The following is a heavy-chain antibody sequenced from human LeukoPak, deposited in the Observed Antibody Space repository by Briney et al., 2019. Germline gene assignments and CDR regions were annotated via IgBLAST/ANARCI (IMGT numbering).Heavy chain of an antibody. CDR1: GFTFSSYA. CDR3: VGTIASRGSEY. V-gene: IGHV3-74*01. CDR2: LPPDELGI. J-gene: IGHJ4*02. Sequence: GGSLRLSCAASGFTFSSYAMSWVRQAPGMGLVWVSRLPPDELGIIYADSVKGRFTVSRDNAKNTVYLQMNNLRVDDTAMYYCVGTIASRGSEYWGQGALVTVSS. D-gene: IGHD6-6*01.